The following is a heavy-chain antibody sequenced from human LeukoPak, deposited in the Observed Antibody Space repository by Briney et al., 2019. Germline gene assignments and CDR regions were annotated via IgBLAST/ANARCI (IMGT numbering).Heavy chain of an antibody. J-gene: IGHJ4*02. Sequence: GGSLRLSCAASGFTFSSYSINWVRQAPGKGLEWVANIHQEGRTKYYADSVKGRFTISRDNANNALNLQINSLRAEDTALYYCARGDGTSSGLYFHYWGQGTLVTVSS. CDR1: GFTFSSYS. V-gene: IGHV3-7*01. CDR3: ARGDGTSSGLYFHY. CDR2: IHQEGRTK. D-gene: IGHD6-6*01.